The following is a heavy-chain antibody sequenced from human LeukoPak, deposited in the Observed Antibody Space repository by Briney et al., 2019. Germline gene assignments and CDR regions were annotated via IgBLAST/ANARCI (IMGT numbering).Heavy chain of an antibody. Sequence: PSETLSLTCAVYGGSFSGYYWSWIRRPPGKGLEWIGEINHSGSTNYNPSLKSRVTISVDTSKNQFSLKLSSATAADTAVYYCARGVPYYYDSSGYYFDYWGQGTLVTVSS. V-gene: IGHV4-34*01. CDR2: INHSGST. CDR1: GGSFSGYY. J-gene: IGHJ4*02. CDR3: ARGVPYYYDSSGYYFDY. D-gene: IGHD3-22*01.